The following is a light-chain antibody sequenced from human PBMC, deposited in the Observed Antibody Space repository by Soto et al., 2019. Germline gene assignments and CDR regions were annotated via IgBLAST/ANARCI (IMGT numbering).Light chain of an antibody. CDR1: QAVHSRY. CDR3: QQYYSTPIT. CDR2: ASS. V-gene: IGKV3-20*01. J-gene: IGKJ5*01. Sequence: LVLTQSPGTLSLSPGERATLSCSASQAVHSRYLSWYQQKVGQAPRLLIYASSKRATGIPDRFSGSGSGTDFALTISRLEAEDVAVYYCQQYYSTPITFGQGTRLEIK.